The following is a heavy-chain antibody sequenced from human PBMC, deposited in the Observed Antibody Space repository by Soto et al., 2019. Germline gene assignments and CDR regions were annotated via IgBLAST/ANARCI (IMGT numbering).Heavy chain of an antibody. J-gene: IGHJ4*02. D-gene: IGHD6-19*01. CDR1: GYTFTSYA. Sequence: GASVKVSCKASGYTFTSYAMHWVRQAPGQRLEWMGWINAGNGNTKYSQKFQGRVTITRDTSASTAYMELSSLRSEDTAVYYCARDRHMIAVAGTTLLDYWGQGTLVTVSS. CDR2: INAGNGNT. V-gene: IGHV1-3*01. CDR3: ARDRHMIAVAGTTLLDY.